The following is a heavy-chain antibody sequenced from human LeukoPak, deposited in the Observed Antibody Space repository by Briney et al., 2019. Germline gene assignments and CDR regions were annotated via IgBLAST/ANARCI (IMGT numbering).Heavy chain of an antibody. CDR1: GFTFSSYS. V-gene: IGHV3-21*01. CDR3: ARGGAMIVVVSYY. J-gene: IGHJ4*02. D-gene: IGHD3-22*01. CDR2: ISSSSSYI. Sequence: GGSLRLSCAASGFTFSSYSMNWVRQAPGKGLEWVSSISSSSSYIYYADSVKGRFTISRDNAKNSLYLQMNSLRAEDTAVYYCARGGAMIVVVSYYWGQGTLVTVSS.